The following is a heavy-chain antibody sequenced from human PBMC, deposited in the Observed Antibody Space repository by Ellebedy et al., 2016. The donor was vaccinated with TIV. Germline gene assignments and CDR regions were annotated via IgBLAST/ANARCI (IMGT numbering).Heavy chain of an antibody. V-gene: IGHV3-21*01. D-gene: IGHD2-21*01. J-gene: IGHJ6*02. Sequence: GESLKISXAASGFTFSMFSMHWVRQAPGEGLQWVSSISDSSSYIHYADSVKGRFTISRDNAKYSLYLQMNSLRAGDTAVYYCARAAHFYSYGLDVWGQGTTVTVSS. CDR2: ISDSSSYI. CDR3: ARAAHFYSYGLDV. CDR1: GFTFSMFS.